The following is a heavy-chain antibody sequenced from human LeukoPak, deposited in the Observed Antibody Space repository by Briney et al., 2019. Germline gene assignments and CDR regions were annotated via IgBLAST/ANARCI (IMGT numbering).Heavy chain of an antibody. CDR2: INSGGTVT. Sequence: GGSLRLSCAASGFTFSDFWMHWVRQAPGKGLVWVTRINSGGTVTNYADSVKGRLTISRDNAKNTLYLQMNSLRAEDTAVYYCAKEAYYDGTGYFDFWGQGTLVTVSS. V-gene: IGHV3-74*01. CDR1: GFTFSDFW. CDR3: AKEAYYDGTGYFDF. J-gene: IGHJ4*02. D-gene: IGHD3-22*01.